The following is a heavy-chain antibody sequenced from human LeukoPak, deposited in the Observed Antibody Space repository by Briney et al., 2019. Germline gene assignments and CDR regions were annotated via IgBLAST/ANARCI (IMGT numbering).Heavy chain of an antibody. D-gene: IGHD6-19*01. CDR1: GGSISSYY. CDR2: INHSGST. V-gene: IGHV4-34*01. Sequence: PSETLSLTCTVSGGSISSYYWSWIRQPPGKGLEWIGEINHSGSTNYNPSLKSRVTISVDTSKNQFSLKLSSVTAADTAVYYCARVTAVAGSWFDPWGQGTLVTVSS. CDR3: ARVTAVAGSWFDP. J-gene: IGHJ5*02.